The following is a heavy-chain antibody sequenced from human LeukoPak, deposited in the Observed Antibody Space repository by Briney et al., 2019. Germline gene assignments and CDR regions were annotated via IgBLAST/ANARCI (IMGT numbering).Heavy chain of an antibody. V-gene: IGHV3-13*01. D-gene: IGHD1-1*01. CDR3: ARVAKERVGGVYYFDY. CDR2: IGTAGDT. J-gene: IGHJ4*02. CDR1: GFTFSDYD. Sequence: GGSLRLSCAASGFTFSDYDMHWVREATGTRLECVSAIGTAGDTYYTGSVKGRFTISRENAKNSLYLQMNSLRAGDTAVYYCARVAKERVGGVYYFDYWGQGTLVAVSS.